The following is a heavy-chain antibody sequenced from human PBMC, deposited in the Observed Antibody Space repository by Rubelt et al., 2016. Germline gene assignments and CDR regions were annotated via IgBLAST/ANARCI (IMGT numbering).Heavy chain of an antibody. J-gene: IGHJ6*03. V-gene: IGHV4-34*01. D-gene: IGHD1-1*01. CDR1: GGSFSDYY. Sequence: QVQLQQWGAGLLKPSETLSLTCAVYGGSFSDYYWSWIRLPPGKGLEWIGEINHSGSTNYNPSLKSRVTISVDTSRNQFSLRLGAVTAADTAVYYCARSTWMGSYYYMDVWGLGTTVTVSS. CDR3: ARSTWMGSYYYMDV. CDR2: INHSGST.